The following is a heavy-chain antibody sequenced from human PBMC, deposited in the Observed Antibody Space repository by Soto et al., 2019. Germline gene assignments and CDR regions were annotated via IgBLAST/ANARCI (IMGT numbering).Heavy chain of an antibody. CDR2: IFSNDET. J-gene: IGHJ4*02. CDR1: GFSLSNARMG. D-gene: IGHD2-21*01. Sequence: QVTLKESGPVLVKPTETLTLTCTVSGFSLSNARMGVSWIRQPPGKALEWLAHIFSNDETAYSTYLKTRLTISKDTSKSQVVLTMGNMDPVDTATYYCARTVARMNLDYWGQGTLVTVSS. V-gene: IGHV2-26*01. CDR3: ARTVARMNLDY.